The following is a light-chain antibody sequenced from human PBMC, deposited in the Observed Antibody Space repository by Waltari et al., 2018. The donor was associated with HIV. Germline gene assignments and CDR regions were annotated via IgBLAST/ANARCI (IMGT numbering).Light chain of an antibody. Sequence: QSALTQPASVSGSPGQSITISCTGTNSDVGAYDYVSWYQHHPGKAPKLMIFDVSNRPSVISNRFSGSKSDNTASLTISGLQAEDEADYYCNSYTTSSTWVFGGGTKLTVL. V-gene: IGLV2-14*01. J-gene: IGLJ3*02. CDR2: DVS. CDR1: NSDVGAYDY. CDR3: NSYTTSSTWV.